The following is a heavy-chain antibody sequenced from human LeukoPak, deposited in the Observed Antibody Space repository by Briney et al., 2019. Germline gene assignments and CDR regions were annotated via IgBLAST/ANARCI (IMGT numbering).Heavy chain of an antibody. CDR2: IRSKANSYAT. J-gene: IGHJ4*02. CDR1: GFTFSGSA. Sequence: GGPLRLSCAASGFTFSGSAMHWVRQASGKGLEWVGRIRSKANSYATAYAASVKGRFTISRDDSKNTAYLQMNSLKTEDTAVYYCTRGYYYDSSGYPKDYWGQGTLVTVSS. CDR3: TRGYYYDSSGYPKDY. D-gene: IGHD3-22*01. V-gene: IGHV3-73*01.